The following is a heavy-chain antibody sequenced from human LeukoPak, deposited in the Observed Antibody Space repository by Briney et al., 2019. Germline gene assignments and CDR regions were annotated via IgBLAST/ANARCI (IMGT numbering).Heavy chain of an antibody. Sequence: AGGSLRLSCKTSGFTFADYPMSWVRQAPGKGLEWVGRIKSKTDGGTTDYAAPVKGRFTISRDDSKNTLYLQMNSLKTEDTAVYYCTTGGYSYGKGGAFDIWGQGTMVTVSS. D-gene: IGHD5-18*01. CDR3: TTGGYSYGKGGAFDI. CDR1: GFTFADYP. CDR2: IKSKTDGGTT. V-gene: IGHV3-15*01. J-gene: IGHJ3*02.